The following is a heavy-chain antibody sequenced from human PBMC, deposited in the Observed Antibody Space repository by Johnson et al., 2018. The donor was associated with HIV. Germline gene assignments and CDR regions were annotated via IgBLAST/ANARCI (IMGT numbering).Heavy chain of an antibody. CDR3: ARDPSPIVGATYACDI. CDR1: GFTVSINY. Sequence: QVQLVESGGGLIQPGGSLRLSCAASGFTVSINYMTWMRQAPGKGLEWVSYISGSGTNIYYAASVTGRFPISRDNAKKSLLLQMNRLRAEDTAVYYCARDPSPIVGATYACDIGGQGTMVTVSS. D-gene: IGHD1-26*01. V-gene: IGHV3-11*01. J-gene: IGHJ3*02. CDR2: ISGSGTNI.